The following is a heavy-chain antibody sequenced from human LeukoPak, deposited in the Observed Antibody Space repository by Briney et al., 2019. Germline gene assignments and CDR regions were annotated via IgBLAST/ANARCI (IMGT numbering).Heavy chain of an antibody. D-gene: IGHD5-18*01. V-gene: IGHV4-59*01. CDR1: GGSISRYY. CDR3: ARVGYRYGRTLDF. CDR2: IYYTGST. Sequence: PSETLSLTCTVSGGSISRYYWSWIRQPPGKGLEWIAYIYYTGSTNYNPSLKSRLTISVDTSKNQFSLKLSSVTAAGTAVYYCARVGYRYGRTLDFWGQGTLVTVSS. J-gene: IGHJ4*02.